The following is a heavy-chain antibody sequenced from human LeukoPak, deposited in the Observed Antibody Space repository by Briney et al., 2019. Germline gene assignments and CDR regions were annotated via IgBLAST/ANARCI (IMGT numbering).Heavy chain of an antibody. Sequence: SETLSLTCTVSGGSISSSSYYWGWIRQPPGKGLEWIGSIYYSGSTYYNPSLKSRVTISVDTSKNQFSLKLSSVTAADTAVYYCARGYCSSTSCCARYYFDYWGQGTLVTVSS. V-gene: IGHV4-39*01. CDR2: IYYSGST. CDR3: ARGYCSSTSCCARYYFDY. D-gene: IGHD2-2*01. CDR1: GGSISSSSYY. J-gene: IGHJ4*02.